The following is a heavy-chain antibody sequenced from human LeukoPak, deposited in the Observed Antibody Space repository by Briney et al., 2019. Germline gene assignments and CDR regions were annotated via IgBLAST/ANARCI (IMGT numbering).Heavy chain of an antibody. V-gene: IGHV3-7*01. Sequence: GESLKISCAASGFTFSSYWMSWVRQAPGKGLEWVANIKQDGSEKYYVDSVKGRFTISRDNAKNSLYLQMNSLRAEDTAVYYCARAFSASYYGSGSYWYYWGQGTLVTVSS. CDR2: IKQDGSEK. CDR1: GFTFSSYW. CDR3: ARAFSASYYGSGSYWYY. D-gene: IGHD3-10*01. J-gene: IGHJ4*02.